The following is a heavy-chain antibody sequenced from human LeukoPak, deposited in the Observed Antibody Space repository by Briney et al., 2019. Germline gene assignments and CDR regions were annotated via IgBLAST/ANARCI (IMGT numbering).Heavy chain of an antibody. CDR3: ARVAAAGTDYFDY. D-gene: IGHD6-13*01. CDR1: GFTFSSYW. V-gene: IGHV3-74*01. CDR2: INSDGSST. J-gene: IGHJ4*02. Sequence: GSLRLSCAASGFTFSSYWMHWVRQAPGKGLVWVSRINSDGSSTSYADSVKGRFTISRDNAKNSLYLQMNSLRAEDTAVYYCARVAAAGTDYFDYWGQGTLVTVSS.